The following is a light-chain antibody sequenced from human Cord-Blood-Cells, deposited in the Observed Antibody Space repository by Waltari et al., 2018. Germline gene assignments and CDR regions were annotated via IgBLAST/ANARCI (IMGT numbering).Light chain of an antibody. CDR2: LGS. CDR3: MQALQTPYT. CDR1: QSLLHSNGYNY. V-gene: IGKV2-28*01. J-gene: IGKJ2*01. Sequence: VMTQSPLSLPVTPGEPASISRRSSQSLLHSNGYNYLDWYLQKPGQSPQLLIYLGSNRASGVPDRFSGSGSGTDFTLKISRVEAEDVGVYYCMQALQTPYTFGQGTKLEIK.